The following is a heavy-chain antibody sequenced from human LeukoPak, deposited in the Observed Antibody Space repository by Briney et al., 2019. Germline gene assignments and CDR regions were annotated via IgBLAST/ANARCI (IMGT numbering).Heavy chain of an antibody. CDR3: AIEIYESSGYYYYYYMDV. D-gene: IGHD3-22*01. CDR1: GGSFSGYY. J-gene: IGHJ6*03. V-gene: IGHV4-4*07. Sequence: SETLSLTCAVYGGSFSGYYWSWIRQPAGKGLEWIGRIYTSGSTNYNPSLKSRVTISVDTSKNQFSLKLSSVTAADTAVYYCAIEIYESSGYYYYYYMDVWGKGTTVTISS. CDR2: IYTSGST.